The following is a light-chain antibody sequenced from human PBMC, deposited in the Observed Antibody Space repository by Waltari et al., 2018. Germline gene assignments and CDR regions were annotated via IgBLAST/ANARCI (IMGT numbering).Light chain of an antibody. Sequence: AVLTQPSSLSASPGASARLTCALRSGINVGSYRLYWYQQKPGCPPQFLLWYKSDAHNQQVTGVPSRCSASNDSSANAGILLISGLQSDDEADYYCMIWHDSACFFGGGTKLTVL. V-gene: IGLV5-45*03. CDR2: YKSDAHN. J-gene: IGLJ2*01. CDR3: MIWHDSACF. CDR1: SGINVGSYR.